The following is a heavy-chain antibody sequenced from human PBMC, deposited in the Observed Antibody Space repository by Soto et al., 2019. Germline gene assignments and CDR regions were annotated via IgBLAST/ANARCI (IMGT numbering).Heavy chain of an antibody. Sequence: ASVKVSCKASGYTFTSYFMHWVRQAPGQGLEWMGIINPSGDSTSYAQKFQGRVTMTRDTSTSTVYMELSSLRSEDTAVYYCARSYYDYVWGSYRSAHFDYWGKGTLVTVSS. CDR1: GYTFTSYF. CDR2: INPSGDST. CDR3: ARSYYDYVWGSYRSAHFDY. V-gene: IGHV1-46*01. D-gene: IGHD3-16*02. J-gene: IGHJ4*02.